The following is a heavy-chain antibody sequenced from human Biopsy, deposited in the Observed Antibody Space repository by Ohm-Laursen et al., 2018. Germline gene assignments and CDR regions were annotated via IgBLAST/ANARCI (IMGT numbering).Heavy chain of an antibody. Sequence: SDTLSLTCTVSGGSVSSNTNYWAWLRPPPGKGLEWIGSIFYSGIIYYNPSLKSRVSIYVDTSKNQFPLNLNSVTAADTAVYYCARHPTGFWFDPWGQGTLVIVSS. CDR3: ARHPTGFWFDP. CDR1: GGSVSSNTNY. V-gene: IGHV4-39*01. J-gene: IGHJ5*02. CDR2: IFYSGII.